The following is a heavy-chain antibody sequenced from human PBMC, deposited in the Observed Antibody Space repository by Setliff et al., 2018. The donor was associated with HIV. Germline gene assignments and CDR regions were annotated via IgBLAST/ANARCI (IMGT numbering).Heavy chain of an antibody. V-gene: IGHV4-39*01. D-gene: IGHD3-9*01. Sequence: SETLSLTCTVSGGSISSTNYYWGWIRQTPGKGLEWIGSIYYSENIYYNPSLKSRVTISADTSKKQFSLKLSSVTAADTAVYYCARLRYYDILTGYAFDYWGQGTLVTVSS. CDR3: ARLRYYDILTGYAFDY. CDR1: GGSISSTNYY. CDR2: IYYSENI. J-gene: IGHJ4*02.